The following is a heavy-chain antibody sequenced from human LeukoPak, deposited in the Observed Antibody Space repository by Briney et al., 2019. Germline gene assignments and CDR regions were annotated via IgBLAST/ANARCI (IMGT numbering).Heavy chain of an antibody. J-gene: IGHJ4*02. D-gene: IGHD3-22*01. CDR2: INSDGSST. CDR1: GFTFSSYW. Sequence: GGSLRLSCAASGFTFSSYWMHWVRQAPGKGLVWVSRINSDGSSTSYADSVKGRFTISRDNAKYTLYLQMNSLRAEDTAVYYCARGYYDTSGFYLGYWGQGTLVTVSS. CDR3: ARGYYDTSGFYLGY. V-gene: IGHV3-74*01.